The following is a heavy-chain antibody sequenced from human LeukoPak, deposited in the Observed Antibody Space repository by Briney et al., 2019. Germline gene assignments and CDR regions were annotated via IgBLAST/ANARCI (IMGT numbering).Heavy chain of an antibody. Sequence: GGSLRLSCAASEFTFSNYWMTWVRQAPGKGLEWVANIKQDGSEMYYVDSVKGRFTISRDNAKNSLYLQMNSLRAEDTAVYYCARYCGGDCYGMDVWGQGTTVTVSS. D-gene: IGHD2-21*01. CDR3: ARYCGGDCYGMDV. V-gene: IGHV3-7*01. CDR2: IKQDGSEM. CDR1: EFTFSNYW. J-gene: IGHJ6*02.